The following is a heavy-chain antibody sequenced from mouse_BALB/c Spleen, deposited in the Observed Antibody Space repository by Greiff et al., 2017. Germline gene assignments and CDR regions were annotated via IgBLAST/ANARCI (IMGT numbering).Heavy chain of an antibody. CDR2: IYPYNGGT. V-gene: IGHV1S29*02. J-gene: IGHJ3*01. CDR1: GYTFTDYN. D-gene: IGHD4-1*01. CDR3: ARNWDEAWFAY. Sequence: VQLKESGPELVKPGASVKISCKASGYTFTDYNMHWVKQSHGKSLEWIGYIYPYNGGTGYNQKFKSKATLTVDNSSSTAYMELRSLTSEDSAVYYCARNWDEAWFAYWGQGTLVTVSA.